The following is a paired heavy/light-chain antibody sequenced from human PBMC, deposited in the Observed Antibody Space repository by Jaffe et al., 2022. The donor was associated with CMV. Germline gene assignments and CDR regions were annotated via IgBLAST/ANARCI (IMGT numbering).Heavy chain of an antibody. D-gene: IGHD2-15*01. J-gene: IGHJ5*02. CDR3: AREGVDCSGASCNNWFDP. CDR2: LYYGGST. V-gene: IGHV4-31*03. Sequence: QVQLQESGPGLVKPSQTLSLTCTVSGDSISSGGYYWSWIRQHPGKGLEWIGYLYYGGSTYYNPSLKSRVTISVDTSKNQFSLKLNSVTAADTAVYYCAREGVDCSGASCNNWFDPWGQGTLVTVSS. CDR1: GDSISSGGYY.
Light chain of an antibody. CDR1: SSAVGGYNY. CDR2: NVS. V-gene: IGLV2-14*03. CDR3: SSYAESNIRV. J-gene: IGLJ3*02. Sequence: QSALTQPASVSGSPGQSITISCTGTSSAVGGYNYVSWYQQHPGKAPKLMIYNVSNRPSGVSNRFSGSKSGNTASLTISGLQAEDEADYYCSSYAESNIRVFGGGTKLTVL.